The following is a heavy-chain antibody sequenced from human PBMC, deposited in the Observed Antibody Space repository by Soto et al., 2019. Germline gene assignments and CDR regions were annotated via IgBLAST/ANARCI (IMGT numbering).Heavy chain of an antibody. D-gene: IGHD2-15*01. CDR3: ARTYCSGGSCYLYFDY. CDR1: GGSFSCYY. Sequence: PSETLSLTCAVYGGSFSCYYWSWIRQPPGKGLEWIGEINHSGSTNYNPSLKSRVTISVDTSKNQFSLKLSSVTAADTAVYYCARTYCSGGSCYLYFDYWGQGTLVTVS. V-gene: IGHV4-34*01. CDR2: INHSGST. J-gene: IGHJ4*02.